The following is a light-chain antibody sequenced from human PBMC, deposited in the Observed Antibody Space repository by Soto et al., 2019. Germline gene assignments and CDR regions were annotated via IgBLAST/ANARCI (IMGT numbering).Light chain of an antibody. Sequence: QSALTQPASVSGSPGQSITISCTGTSSDVGSYNFVSWYQQHPDKAPKLVIYDVTNRPSGVSNRFSGSKSGNTASLTISGLQTGDEADYYCSSYTSSGTFALFGGGTKVTVL. CDR2: DVT. V-gene: IGLV2-14*01. CDR1: SSDVGSYNF. CDR3: SSYTSSGTFAL. J-gene: IGLJ2*01.